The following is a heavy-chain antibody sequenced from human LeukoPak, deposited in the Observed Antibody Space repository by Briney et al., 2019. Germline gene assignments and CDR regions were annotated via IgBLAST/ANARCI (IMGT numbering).Heavy chain of an antibody. V-gene: IGHV1-2*02. CDR2: INPNSGGT. D-gene: IGHD3-22*01. CDR1: GYTFTGYY. J-gene: IGHJ4*02. CDR3: ARDMTAYYYDSSGYSVGY. Sequence: ASVKVSCKASGYTFTGYYMHWVRQAPGQGLEWMGWINPNSGGTNYAQKLQGTVTMTRDTSISTAYMELSRLRSDDTAVYYCARDMTAYYYDSSGYSVGYWGQGTLVTVSS.